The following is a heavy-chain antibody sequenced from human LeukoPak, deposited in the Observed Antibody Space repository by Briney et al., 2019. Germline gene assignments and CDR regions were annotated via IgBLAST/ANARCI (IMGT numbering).Heavy chain of an antibody. CDR3: ARVGYYDFWSGYYTGGAFDY. CDR1: GGSISSYY. J-gene: IGHJ4*02. V-gene: IGHV4-4*07. Sequence: PSETLSLTCTVSGGSISSYYWSWIRQPAGKGLEWIGRIYTSGSTNYNPSLKSRVTMSVDTSKNQFSLKLSSVTAADTAVYYCARVGYYDFWSGYYTGGAFDYWGQGTLVTVSS. D-gene: IGHD3-3*01. CDR2: IYTSGST.